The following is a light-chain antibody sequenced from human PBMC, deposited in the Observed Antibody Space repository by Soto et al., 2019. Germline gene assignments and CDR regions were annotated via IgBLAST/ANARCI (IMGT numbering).Light chain of an antibody. J-gene: IGKJ1*01. CDR2: DAS. V-gene: IGKV3-11*01. CDR3: QQRPSWT. CDR1: QSISSY. Sequence: EIVLTQSPATLSLSPGERATLSCRASQSISSYLAWYQQKPGQAPRLLIYDASNRATGIPARFSGRGSGTDFTLTISSLEPEDFAVYYCQQRPSWTFGQGNKVEI.